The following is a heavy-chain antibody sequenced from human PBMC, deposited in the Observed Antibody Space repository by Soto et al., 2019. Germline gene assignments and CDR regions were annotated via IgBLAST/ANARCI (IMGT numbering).Heavy chain of an antibody. Sequence: SETLSLTCSVSGGSISSYYWSWIRQPPGKGLEWIGYLYYSGSTNYNPSLKSRVTISVDTSENQFSLKLSSVTAADTAMYYCARYDSSGYFDGAHDYWGQGTLVTVSS. CDR2: LYYSGST. CDR1: GGSISSYY. CDR3: ARYDSSGYFDGAHDY. V-gene: IGHV4-59*01. J-gene: IGHJ4*02. D-gene: IGHD3-22*01.